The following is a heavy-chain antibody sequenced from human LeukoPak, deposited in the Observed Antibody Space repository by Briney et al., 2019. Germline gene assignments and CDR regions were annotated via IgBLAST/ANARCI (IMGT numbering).Heavy chain of an antibody. V-gene: IGHV4-34*01. CDR1: GGSFSGYY. J-gene: IGHJ6*02. D-gene: IGHD6-13*01. CDR2: INHSGST. Sequence: KPSETLSLTCAVYGGSFSGYYWSWIRQPPGKGLEWIGEINHSGSTNYNPSLKSRVTISVDTSKNQFSLKLSSVTAADTAVYYCARMRSSSWSFYYYYYGMDVWGQGTTVTVSS. CDR3: ARMRSSSWSFYYYYYGMDV.